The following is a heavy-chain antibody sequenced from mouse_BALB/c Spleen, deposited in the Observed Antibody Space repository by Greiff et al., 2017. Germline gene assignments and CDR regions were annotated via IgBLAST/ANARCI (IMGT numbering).Heavy chain of an antibody. CDR1: GFSLTSYG. D-gene: IGHD1-1*01. V-gene: IGHV2-2*02. CDR2: IWSGGST. J-gene: IGHJ4*01. Sequence: VKLQESGPGLVQPSQSLSITCTVSGFSLTSYGVHWVRQSPGKGLEWLGVIWSGGSTDYNAAFISRLSISKDNSKSQVFFKMNSLQANDTAIYYCARSNYGRKTDYAMDYWGQGTSVTVSS. CDR3: ARSNYGRKTDYAMDY.